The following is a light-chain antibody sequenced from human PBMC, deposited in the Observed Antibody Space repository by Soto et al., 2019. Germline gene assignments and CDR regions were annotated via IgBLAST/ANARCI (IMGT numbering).Light chain of an antibody. CDR1: SSDVGGSNH. CDR2: GNS. Sequence: SVLTQPASVSGSPGQSITISCTGTSSDVGGSNHVSWYQHHPGKAPKLLIYGNSNRPSGVPDRFSGSKSGTSASLAITGLQAEDEADYYCQSYDSSLSGYVVGTGTKVTVL. CDR3: QSYDSSLSGYV. J-gene: IGLJ1*01. V-gene: IGLV2-14*03.